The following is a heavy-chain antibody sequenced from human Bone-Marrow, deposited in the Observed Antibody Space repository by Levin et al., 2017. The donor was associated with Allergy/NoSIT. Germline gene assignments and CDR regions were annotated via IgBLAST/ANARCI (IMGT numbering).Heavy chain of an antibody. CDR3: AGDLQEEIGCY. J-gene: IGHJ4*02. CDR2: IRNKANSYNT. D-gene: IGHD2-2*03. V-gene: IGHV3-72*01. Sequence: GGSLRLSCAASGFTFSDHYMDWVRQAPGKGPEWVGRIRNKANSYNTEYAASVKGRFTISRDDSKNSVYVQMNSLKTEDTAVYYCAGDLQEEIGCYWGQGTLVTVSS. CDR1: GFTFSDHY.